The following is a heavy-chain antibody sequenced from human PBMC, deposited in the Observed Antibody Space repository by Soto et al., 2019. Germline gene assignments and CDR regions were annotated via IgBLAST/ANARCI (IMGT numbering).Heavy chain of an antibody. Sequence: SGEVSSEASRATFSRFSLSWVRQAPGQGLEWMGGIIPVFGTGIYAQKFQGRVTITADKSTNTAYMELSSLRSEDTAVYFCARVGGTGGYTYGLDYWGQGTLVTVSS. D-gene: IGHD5-18*01. CDR1: RATFSRFS. V-gene: IGHV1-69*06. CDR3: ARVGGTGGYTYGLDY. CDR2: IIPVFGTG. J-gene: IGHJ4*02.